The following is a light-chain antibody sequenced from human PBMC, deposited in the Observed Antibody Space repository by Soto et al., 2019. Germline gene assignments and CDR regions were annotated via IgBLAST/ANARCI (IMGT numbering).Light chain of an antibody. CDR1: PLTRQY. J-gene: IGLJ3*02. V-gene: IGLV3-25*02. Sequence: SYELTQPPSMSVSPGQTARITCSGDPLTRQYVYWYQQTPGQAPLLVIYKDNERPSGIPERFSGSTSGTTGTLTISGVRAEDEADYYCQTADNSGTFLLFAGGTKLTVL. CDR2: KDN. CDR3: QTADNSGTFLL.